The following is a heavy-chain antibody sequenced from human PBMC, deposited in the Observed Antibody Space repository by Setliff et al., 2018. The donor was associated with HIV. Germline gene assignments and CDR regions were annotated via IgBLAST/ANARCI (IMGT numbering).Heavy chain of an antibody. CDR1: GYTFTSYD. CDR2: ISIYNGNT. J-gene: IGHJ6*04. D-gene: IGHD3-22*01. Sequence: ASVKVSCKASGYTFTSYDISWVRQAPGQGLEWMGWISIYNGNTKYAQKLQGRVTMTTDASTSTAYMELRSLRSDDMAVYYCARLGKNDYGDSGGYLDVWGKGTTVTVSS. V-gene: IGHV1-18*03. CDR3: ARLGKNDYGDSGGYLDV.